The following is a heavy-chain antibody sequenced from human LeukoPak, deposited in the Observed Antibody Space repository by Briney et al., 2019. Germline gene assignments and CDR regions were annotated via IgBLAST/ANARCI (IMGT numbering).Heavy chain of an antibody. CDR1: GYTFISYY. J-gene: IGHJ4*02. D-gene: IGHD1-1*01. CDR3: ARVGTSGPHYYFDY. Sequence: ASVKVSCKASGYTFISYYMHWVRQAPGQGREWVGIINPSGGSTRYAQKLQGRVTMTRDTSTSTVYMELSSLRSEDTAVYYCARVGTSGPHYYFDYWGQGTLVTVSS. CDR2: INPSGGST. V-gene: IGHV1-46*01.